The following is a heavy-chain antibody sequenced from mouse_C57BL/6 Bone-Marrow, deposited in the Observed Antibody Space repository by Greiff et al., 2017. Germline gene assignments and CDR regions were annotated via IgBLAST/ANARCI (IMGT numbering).Heavy chain of an antibody. CDR3: SSFDGNYFDF. CDR2: LDPEIGDT. CDR1: GFNIKDDY. J-gene: IGHJ2*01. V-gene: IGHV14-4*01. Sequence: VQLKESGAELVRPGASVKLSCTASGFNIKDDYIHWVKQRPEQGLEWIGWLDPEIGDTEYASKFQGKATITSDTSSNTAYLQSSSLTSEDTAVYYCSSFDGNYFDFWGQGTPLTVAS. D-gene: IGHD2-3*01.